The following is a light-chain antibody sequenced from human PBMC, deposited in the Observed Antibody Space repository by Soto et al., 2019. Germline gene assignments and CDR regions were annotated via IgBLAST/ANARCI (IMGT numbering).Light chain of an antibody. CDR1: QSVSSSY. CDR2: GAS. CDR3: QQYHNWPPVT. V-gene: IGKV3-15*01. Sequence: EIVMTQSPGTLSVSPGERATLSCMAIQSVSSSYLAWYQQKPGQAPRLLIYGASSRATGIPARFSGSGSGTEFTLTISFLRSEDFAVYYCQQYHNWPPVTFGQGTRLEIK. J-gene: IGKJ5*01.